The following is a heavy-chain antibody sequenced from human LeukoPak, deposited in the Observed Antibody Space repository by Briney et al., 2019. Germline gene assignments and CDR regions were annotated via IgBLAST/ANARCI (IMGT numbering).Heavy chain of an antibody. CDR3: VIAAAGTKRADY. Sequence: ASVKVSCKVSGYTLTELSMHWVRQAPGKGLEWMGGFDPEDGETIYAQEFQGRVTMTEDTSTDTAYMELSSLRSEDTAVYYCVIAAAGTKRADYWGQGTLVTVSS. J-gene: IGHJ4*02. CDR2: FDPEDGET. D-gene: IGHD6-13*01. CDR1: GYTLTELS. V-gene: IGHV1-24*01.